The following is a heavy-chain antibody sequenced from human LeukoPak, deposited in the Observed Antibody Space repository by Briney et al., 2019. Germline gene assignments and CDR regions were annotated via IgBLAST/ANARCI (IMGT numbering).Heavy chain of an antibody. CDR3: ARERVVPAATGWGYYYYGMDV. CDR2: ISSSSSYI. V-gene: IGHV3-21*01. CDR1: GFTFSSDS. Sequence: PGGSLRLSCAASGFTFSSDSMNWVRQAPGKGLEWVSSISSSSSYIYYADSVKGRFTISRDNAKNSLYLQMNSLRAEDTAVYYCARERVVPAATGWGYYYYGMDVWGQGTTVTVSS. J-gene: IGHJ6*02. D-gene: IGHD2-2*01.